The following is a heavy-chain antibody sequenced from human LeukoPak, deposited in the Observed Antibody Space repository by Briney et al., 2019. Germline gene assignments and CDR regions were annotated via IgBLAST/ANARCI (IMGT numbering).Heavy chain of an antibody. J-gene: IGHJ6*03. V-gene: IGHV5-51*01. Sequence: GASLKISCKGSGSIFTNQWIGWLRQLPGKGQEWMGIIYTGDSDTRYSQSFQGQVTISADKSISTSYLLWSSLKASDTAMYYCARRGRAYSGSHMDVWGEGTTVTVSS. CDR2: IYTGDSDT. CDR1: GSIFTNQW. D-gene: IGHD5-12*01. CDR3: ARRGRAYSGSHMDV.